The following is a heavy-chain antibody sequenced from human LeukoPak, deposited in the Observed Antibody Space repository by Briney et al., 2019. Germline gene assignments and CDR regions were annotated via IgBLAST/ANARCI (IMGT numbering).Heavy chain of an antibody. J-gene: IGHJ5*02. CDR3: ARAYYCGGDCYSELWFDP. Sequence: SVTVSCKASGGTFSSYAISWVRQAPGQGLEWMGRIIPILGIANYAQKFQGRVTITADKSTSTAYMELSSLRSEDTAVYYYARAYYCGGDCYSELWFDPWGQGTLVTVSS. CDR1: GGTFSSYA. CDR2: IIPILGIA. D-gene: IGHD2-21*02. V-gene: IGHV1-69*04.